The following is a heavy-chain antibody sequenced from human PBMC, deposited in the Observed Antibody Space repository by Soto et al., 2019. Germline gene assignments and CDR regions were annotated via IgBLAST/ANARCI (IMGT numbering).Heavy chain of an antibody. J-gene: IGHJ6*02. CDR2: ISSDGGNR. V-gene: IGHV3-30-3*01. CDR1: GFTFSDYA. CDR3: AIGSNGYENWPPYYYYGMDV. Sequence: GGSLRLSCAASGFTFSDYALHWVRQAPGKGLEWVTVISSDGGNRYYADSVKGRFTITRDNSKNTLYLQMNSLRAENTSVYFCAIGSNGYENWPPYYYYGMDVWGQGTTVTVSS. D-gene: IGHD5-12*01.